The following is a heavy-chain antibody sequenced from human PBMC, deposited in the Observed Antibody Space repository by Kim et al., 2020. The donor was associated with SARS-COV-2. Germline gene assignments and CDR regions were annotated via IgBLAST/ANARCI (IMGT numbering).Heavy chain of an antibody. V-gene: IGHV3-66*01. Sequence: GGSLRLSCLXXXXXXXTXYMSWXRQAPGKGLEWVSMTYSAGDTYYADSVKGRFTVSRDTSKNTVYLQMNNLRAEDTAVYYCAMETFDYWGQGTLVTVSS. J-gene: IGHJ4*02. CDR1: XXXXXTXY. CDR3: AMETFDY. D-gene: IGHD2-8*01. CDR2: TYSAGDT.